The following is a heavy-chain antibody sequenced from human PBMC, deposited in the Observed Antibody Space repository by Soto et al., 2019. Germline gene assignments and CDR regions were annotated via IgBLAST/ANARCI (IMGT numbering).Heavy chain of an antibody. Sequence: QVQLVQSGAEVKTPGASVKVSCKTSGYTFTSYHISWVRQAPGQGLEWMGWISAYNTNTNYAQKFQGRVTMTTDTLGSTASTVVGSPRSDVIGVCYCATDARPPDYGGHGNQDTVAS. CDR1: GYTFTSYH. V-gene: IGHV1-18*03. CDR2: ISAYNTNT. J-gene: IGHJ4*01. CDR3: ATDARPPDY.